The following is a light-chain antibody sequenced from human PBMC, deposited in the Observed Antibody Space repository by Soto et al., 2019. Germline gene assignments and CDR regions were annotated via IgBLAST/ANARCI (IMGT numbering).Light chain of an antibody. CDR1: QSIVTY. V-gene: IGKV1-39*01. Sequence: DIQMTQSPSSLSASVGDRVTITCRASQSIVTYLNWYLQKPGKAPKLLIYAASNLQSGVPSRFSGSGSLTDFTLTISSLQPEDFASYFCQPSYSTPQWRLGQGTKVHIK. CDR2: AAS. CDR3: QPSYSTPQWR. J-gene: IGKJ1*01.